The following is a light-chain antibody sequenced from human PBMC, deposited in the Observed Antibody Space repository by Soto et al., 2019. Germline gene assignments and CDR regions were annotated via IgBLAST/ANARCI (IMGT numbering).Light chain of an antibody. Sequence: DIQITQPPSSLSGSLGYIFTITFRSSQDINNYLNWYQQKPGKAPKLLIYDASNLETGVPSRFSGSGSGTDFTFTISSLQPEDIATYYCQQYDNLPPFTFGQGTRLEIK. CDR2: DAS. J-gene: IGKJ5*01. V-gene: IGKV1-33*01. CDR3: QQYDNLPPFT. CDR1: QDINNY.